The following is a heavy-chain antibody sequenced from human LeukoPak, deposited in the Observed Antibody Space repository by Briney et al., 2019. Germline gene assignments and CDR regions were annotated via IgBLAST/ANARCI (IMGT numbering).Heavy chain of an antibody. V-gene: IGHV3-21*01. Sequence: GGYLRLSCAASGFTFSSYSMNWVRQAPGKGLEWVSSISSSSYIYYADSVKGRFTISRDNAKNSLYLQMNSLRAEDTAVYYCARTRVGATTVFLVWGQGTLVTVSS. D-gene: IGHD1-26*01. CDR1: GFTFSSYS. CDR3: ARTRVGATTVFLV. J-gene: IGHJ4*02. CDR2: ISSSSYI.